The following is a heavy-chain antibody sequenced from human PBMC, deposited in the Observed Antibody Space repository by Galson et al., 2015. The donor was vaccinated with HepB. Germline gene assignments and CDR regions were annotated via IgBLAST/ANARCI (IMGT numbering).Heavy chain of an antibody. V-gene: IGHV3-30*04. CDR3: ARESSGILWFGEEADENY. J-gene: IGHJ4*02. CDR1: GFTFSSYA. D-gene: IGHD3-10*01. CDR2: ISYDGSNK. Sequence: SLRLSCAASGFTFSSYAMHWVRQAPGKGLEWVAVISYDGSNKYYADSVKGRFTISRDNSKNSLYLQMNSLRDEDTAVYYCARESSGILWFGEEADENYWGQGTLVTVSS.